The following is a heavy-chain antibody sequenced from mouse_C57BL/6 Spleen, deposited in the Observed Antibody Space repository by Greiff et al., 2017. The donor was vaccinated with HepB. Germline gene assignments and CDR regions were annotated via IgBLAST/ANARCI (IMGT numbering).Heavy chain of an antibody. CDR3: ARGGITTVDYAMDY. V-gene: IGHV1-52*01. CDR1: GYTFTSYW. CDR2: IDPSDSET. J-gene: IGHJ4*01. D-gene: IGHD1-1*01. Sequence: VQLQQPGAELVRPGSSVKLSCKASGYTFTSYWMHWVKQRPIQGLEWIGNIDPSDSETHYNQKFKDKATLTVDKSSSTAYMQLSSLTSEDSAVYYCARGGITTVDYAMDYWGQGTSVTVSS.